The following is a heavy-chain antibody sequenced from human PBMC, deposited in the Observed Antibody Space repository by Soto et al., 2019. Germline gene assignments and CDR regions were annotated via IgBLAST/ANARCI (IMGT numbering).Heavy chain of an antibody. V-gene: IGHV1-69*04. CDR2: IIPILGIA. CDR1: GGTFSSYT. J-gene: IGHJ6*03. CDR3: ARDSDCSGGSCYPYYYYYMDV. Sequence: GASVKVSCKASGGTFSSYTISWVRQAPGQGLEWMGRIIPILGIANYAQKFQGRVTITADKSTSTAYMELSSLRSEDTAVYYCARDSDCSGGSCYPYYYYYMDVWGKGTTVTVS. D-gene: IGHD2-15*01.